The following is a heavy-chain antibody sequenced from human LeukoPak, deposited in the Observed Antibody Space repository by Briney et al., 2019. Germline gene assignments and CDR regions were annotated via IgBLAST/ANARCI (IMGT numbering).Heavy chain of an antibody. J-gene: IGHJ4*02. V-gene: IGHV3-21*01. CDR1: GFTFSNSA. CDR2: IDYDSSHI. Sequence: GGSLRLSCAASGFTFSNSAMNGVRQVPGKGLEWVSSIDYDSSHIYYAASVRGRFTISRDNARNSVYLQMNSLRVEDTAVYYCARDPLRYLRVGHYAYWGQGTLVAVSS. D-gene: IGHD3-9*01. CDR3: ARDPLRYLRVGHYAY.